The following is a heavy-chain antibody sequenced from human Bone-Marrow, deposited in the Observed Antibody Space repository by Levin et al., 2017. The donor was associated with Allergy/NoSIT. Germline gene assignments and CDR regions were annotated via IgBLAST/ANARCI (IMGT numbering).Heavy chain of an antibody. V-gene: IGHV3-9*01. CDR3: TKCGLWSGYYSGFEA. CDR2: ISWDSVTV. J-gene: IGHJ5*02. Sequence: AGGSLRLSCVTSGFTFDDYAMHWVRQAPGKGLDWVSGISWDSVTVEYADSVKDRFTISRDTAKNSVYLQMNSLTAEATALYCCTKCGLWSGYYSGFEAWGQGTPVTVSS. D-gene: IGHD3-3*01. CDR1: GFTFDDYA.